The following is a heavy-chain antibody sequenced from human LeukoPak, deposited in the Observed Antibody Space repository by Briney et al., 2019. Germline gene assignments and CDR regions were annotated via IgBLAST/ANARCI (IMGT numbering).Heavy chain of an antibody. CDR3: ARSPAGYSSVTRPEFDY. CDR1: GDSVSSNGAA. CDR2: TYYRSKWYN. Sequence: SQTLSLTCAISGDSVSSNGAAWNWIRQSPSRGLEWLGRTYYRSKWYNDYAVSVKSRITINPDTSKNQFSLQLNSVTPEDTAVYYCARSPAGYSSVTRPEFDYWGQGTLVTVSS. D-gene: IGHD6-19*01. V-gene: IGHV6-1*01. J-gene: IGHJ4*02.